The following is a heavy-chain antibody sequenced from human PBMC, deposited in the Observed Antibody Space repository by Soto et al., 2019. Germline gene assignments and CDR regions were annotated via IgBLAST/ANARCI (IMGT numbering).Heavy chain of an antibody. D-gene: IGHD1-26*01. Sequence: EVQLLESGGGLIQPGGSLRLSCSASGFSFSSYAMMWVRQAPGKGLEWVSVISGRGGSSYFADSAKGRFTISRDNSKNMLYLEMNSLRAEDTAIYFCAKGSIEYSASFDYWGQGTLVIVSS. CDR3: AKGSIEYSASFDY. CDR2: ISGRGGSS. J-gene: IGHJ4*02. CDR1: GFSFSSYA. V-gene: IGHV3-23*01.